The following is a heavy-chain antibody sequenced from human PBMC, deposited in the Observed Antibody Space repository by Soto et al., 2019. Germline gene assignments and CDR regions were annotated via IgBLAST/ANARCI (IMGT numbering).Heavy chain of an antibody. J-gene: IGHJ4*02. CDR3: ARQHYYDSSGYYTWN. CDR1: GASISSYY. D-gene: IGHD3-22*01. Sequence: SETLSLTCTVSGASISSYYWSWIRQSPEKGLEWIGYMYYSGNTNYNPSLRSRVTISVDTSNNQFSLRLNSVTAADTAVYYCARQHYYDSSGYYTWNWGQGTLVTVSS. CDR2: MYYSGNT. V-gene: IGHV4-59*08.